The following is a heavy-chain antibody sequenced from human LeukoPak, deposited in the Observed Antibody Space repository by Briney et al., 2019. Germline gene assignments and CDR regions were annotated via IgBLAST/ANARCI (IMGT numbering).Heavy chain of an antibody. D-gene: IGHD4-23*01. V-gene: IGHV3-23*01. CDR2: ISGSGGST. CDR1: GFTFSSYA. J-gene: IGHJ4*02. Sequence: GGSLRLSCAASGFTFSSYAMSWVRQAPGKGLEWVSAISGSGGSTYYADSVKGRFTISRDNSKNTLYLQMNSLRAEDTAVYYCAKDRRYGGNSVTAFDYWGQGTLVTVSS. CDR3: AKDRRYGGNSVTAFDY.